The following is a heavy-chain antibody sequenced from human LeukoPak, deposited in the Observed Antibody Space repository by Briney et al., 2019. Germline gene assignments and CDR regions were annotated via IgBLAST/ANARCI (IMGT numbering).Heavy chain of an antibody. CDR1: GGSISGSSYY. V-gene: IGHV4-39*07. CDR2: IYYSGST. D-gene: IGHD3-9*01. J-gene: IGHJ4*02. CDR3: AREPSGGILTGYLYYFDY. Sequence: PSETLSLTCTVSGGSISGSSYYWGWIRQPPGKGLEWIGSIYYSGSTYYNPSLKSRVTISVDTSKNQFSLKLSSVTAADTAVYYCAREPSGGILTGYLYYFDYWGQGTLVTVSS.